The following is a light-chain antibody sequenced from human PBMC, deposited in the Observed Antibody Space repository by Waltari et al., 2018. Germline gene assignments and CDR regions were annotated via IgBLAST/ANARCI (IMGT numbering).Light chain of an antibody. CDR3: QQSYSTPRT. Sequence: DNRVTQSPSSLSASVVDRVTITCRASQGIMSYLNWYQQKPGKAPNLLIFGASSLQSGVPSRFSGSGFGTDFSLTISSLQPEDFATYYCQQSYSTPRTFGQGTKLEI. CDR1: QGIMSY. V-gene: IGKV1-39*01. CDR2: GAS. J-gene: IGKJ2*01.